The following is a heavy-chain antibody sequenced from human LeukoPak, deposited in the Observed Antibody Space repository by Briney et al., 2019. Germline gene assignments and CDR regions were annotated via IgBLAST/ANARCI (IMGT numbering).Heavy chain of an antibody. V-gene: IGHV4-59*10. Sequence: SETLSLTCAVYGGSFSGYYWSWIRQPPGKGLEWIGRIYTSGSTNYNPSLKSRVTMSVDTSKNQFSLKLSSVTAADTAVYYCARGTRRLGELSLVYYYYMDVWGKGTTVTISS. D-gene: IGHD3-16*02. CDR2: IYTSGST. J-gene: IGHJ6*03. CDR3: ARGTRRLGELSLVYYYYMDV. CDR1: GGSFSGYY.